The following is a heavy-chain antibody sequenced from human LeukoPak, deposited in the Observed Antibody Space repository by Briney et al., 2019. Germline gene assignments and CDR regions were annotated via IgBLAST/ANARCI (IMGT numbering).Heavy chain of an antibody. J-gene: IGHJ4*02. D-gene: IGHD6-13*01. Sequence: GGSLRLSCAASGFTFSTYWMSWVRQAPGKGLEWIGRITNTPNNYASQYAASVRGRFTISRDDSKSSLFLQMNSLKSEDTAIYFCARDTATALDYWGQGTLVTVSS. V-gene: IGHV3-72*01. CDR3: ARDTATALDY. CDR2: ITNTPNNYAS. CDR1: GFTFSTYW.